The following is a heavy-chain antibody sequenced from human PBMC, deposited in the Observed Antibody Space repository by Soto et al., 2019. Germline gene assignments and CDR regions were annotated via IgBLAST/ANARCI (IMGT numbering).Heavy chain of an antibody. J-gene: IGHJ4*02. CDR2: ISSDGSNK. D-gene: IGHD1-20*01. CDR1: GFTFSNYD. CDR3: AKDRITGLFDY. Sequence: QVQLVESGGGVVQPGRSLRLCCAAAGFTFSNYDMHWVRQAPGKGLEWVAVISSDGSNKYYADSVKGRFTISRDNSKNTLYLQMNSLRAEDTAVYYCAKDRITGLFDYWGQGTLVTVSS. V-gene: IGHV3-30*18.